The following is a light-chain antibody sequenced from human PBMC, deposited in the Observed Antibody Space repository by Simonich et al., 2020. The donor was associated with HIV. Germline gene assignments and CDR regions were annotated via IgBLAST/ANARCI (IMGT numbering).Light chain of an antibody. V-gene: IGKV3D-20*01. CDR2: DAS. CDR1: QSVSSF. J-gene: IGKJ1*01. CDR3: QQDGSSPTWT. Sequence: EIVLTQSPATLSLSPGESGTLSCRASQSVSSFLAWYQQKPGLAPRLLIYDASSRATGIPDRFSGSGSVTDFTLTISRLEPEDFAVYYCQQDGSSPTWTFGQGTKVEIK.